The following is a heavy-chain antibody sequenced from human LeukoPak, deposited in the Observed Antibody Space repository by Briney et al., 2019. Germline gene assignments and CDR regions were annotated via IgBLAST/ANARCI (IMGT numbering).Heavy chain of an antibody. D-gene: IGHD1-26*01. CDR3: AKPSSERSGSWCYFDY. Sequence: GGSLRVSCAASGFTFSSYEMNWVRQAPGKGLEWVSAISGSGGSTYYADSVKGRFTISRDNSKNTLYLQMNSLRAEDTAVYYCAKPSSERSGSWCYFDYWGQGTLVTVSS. CDR2: ISGSGGST. CDR1: GFTFSSYE. J-gene: IGHJ4*02. V-gene: IGHV3-23*01.